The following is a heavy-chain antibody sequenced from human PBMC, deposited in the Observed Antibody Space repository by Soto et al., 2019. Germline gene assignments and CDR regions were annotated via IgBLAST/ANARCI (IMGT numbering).Heavy chain of an antibody. J-gene: IGHJ6*02. Sequence: PSQTLSLTCAISGDSVSSNSAAWNWIRQSPSRGLEWLGRTYYRSKWYNDYAVSVKSRITINTDTSKNQFSLQLNSVTPEDTAVYYCAREKGGYCSSTSCPQFRNYGMDVWGQGTTVTVSS. CDR2: TYYRSKWYN. D-gene: IGHD2-2*01. CDR3: AREKGGYCSSTSCPQFRNYGMDV. V-gene: IGHV6-1*01. CDR1: GDSVSSNSAA.